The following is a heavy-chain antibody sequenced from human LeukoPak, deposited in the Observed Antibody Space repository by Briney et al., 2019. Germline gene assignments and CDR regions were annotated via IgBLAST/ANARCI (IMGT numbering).Heavy chain of an antibody. Sequence: SETLSLTCTVSGGSISSYYWSWIRQPPGKGLEWIGYIYYSGSTNYNPSLKSRVTISVDTSKNQFSLKLSSVTAADTAVYYCARLGTQLLPDYWGQGTLVTVSS. V-gene: IGHV4-59*08. J-gene: IGHJ4*02. CDR2: IYYSGST. CDR1: GGSISSYY. CDR3: ARLGTQLLPDY. D-gene: IGHD4-23*01.